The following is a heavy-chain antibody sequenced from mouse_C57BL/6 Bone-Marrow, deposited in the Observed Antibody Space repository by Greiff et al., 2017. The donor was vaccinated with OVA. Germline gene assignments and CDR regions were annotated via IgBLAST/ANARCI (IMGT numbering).Heavy chain of an antibody. Sequence: VHLVESGAELVKPGDSVKMSCKASGYTFTTYPIEWMKQNHGKSLEWIGDFHPYNDDTKYNEKFKGKATLTVEKSSSTVYLELSRLTSDDSAVYYCAREGDGSSSWFAYWGQGTLVTVSA. CDR3: AREGDGSSSWFAY. CDR2: FHPYNDDT. D-gene: IGHD1-1*01. J-gene: IGHJ3*01. V-gene: IGHV1-47*01. CDR1: GYTFTTYP.